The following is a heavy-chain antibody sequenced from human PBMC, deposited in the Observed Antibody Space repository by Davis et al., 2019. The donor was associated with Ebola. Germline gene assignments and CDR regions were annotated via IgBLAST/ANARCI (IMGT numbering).Heavy chain of an antibody. CDR3: ARRYSGSYYNAFDI. CDR2: IWYDGSNK. V-gene: IGHV3-33*01. J-gene: IGHJ3*02. D-gene: IGHD1-26*01. Sequence: GGSLRLSCAASGFTFSSYGMHWVRQAPGKGLEWVAVIWYDGSNKYYADSVKGRFTISRDNSKNTLYLQMNSLRAEDTAVYYCARRYSGSYYNAFDIWGQGTMVTVSS. CDR1: GFTFSSYG.